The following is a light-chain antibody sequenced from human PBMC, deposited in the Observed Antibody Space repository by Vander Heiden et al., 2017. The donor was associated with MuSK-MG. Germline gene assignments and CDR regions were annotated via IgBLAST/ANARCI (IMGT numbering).Light chain of an antibody. CDR2: AAS. J-gene: IGKJ2*01. V-gene: IGKV1-39*01. CDR1: QSISSY. CDR3: QQSYSTLRT. Sequence: DIQMTQSPSSLSASVGDRVTITCRASQSISSYLNWYQQKPGKAPKLLIYAASNLQSGVPSRFSGSGSGTDFTLTISRLQPEEFATYYCQQSYSTLRTFGQGTKLEIK.